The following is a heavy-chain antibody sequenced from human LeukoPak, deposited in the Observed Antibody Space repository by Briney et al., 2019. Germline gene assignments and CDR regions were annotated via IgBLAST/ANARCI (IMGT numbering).Heavy chain of an antibody. V-gene: IGHV4-30-4*01. CDR3: ARPYYYDSRIDP. Sequence: SETLSLTCTVSGGSISSGDYYWSWIRQPPGKGLEWIAYMYYSGSTYYNPSLKSQVTMPADTSKNQLSLKLSSVTAADTAVYYCARPYYYDSRIDPWGQGILVTVSS. CDR1: GGSISSGDYY. CDR2: MYYSGST. J-gene: IGHJ5*02. D-gene: IGHD3-22*01.